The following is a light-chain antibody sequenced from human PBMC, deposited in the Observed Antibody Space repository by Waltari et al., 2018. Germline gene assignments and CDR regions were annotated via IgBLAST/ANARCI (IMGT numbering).Light chain of an antibody. CDR1: SSNIGNHV. V-gene: IGLV1-36*01. J-gene: IGLJ2*01. CDR3: AAWDDNLNAVV. CDR2: YDD. Sequence: QSVLTQPPSVSEAPRQRVTIACSGSSSNIGNHVVNWYQQVPGEAPKLLIYYDDMLPSGVSERFSGSRSGTSASLAISGLQSEDEADYYCAAWDDNLNAVVFGGGTKVTVL.